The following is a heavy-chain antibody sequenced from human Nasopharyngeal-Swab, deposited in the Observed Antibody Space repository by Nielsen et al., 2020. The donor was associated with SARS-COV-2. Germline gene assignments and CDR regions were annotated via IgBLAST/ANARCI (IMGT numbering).Heavy chain of an antibody. CDR2: MNPNSGNT. D-gene: IGHD3-3*01. J-gene: IGHJ6*03. CDR3: ARLSNYDFWSGYYAYMDV. Sequence: ASVKVSCKASGYTFPSYDITWVRQATGQGLEWMGWMNPNSGNTGYAQKFQGRVTMTRNTSISTAYMELSSLRSEDTAVYYCARLSNYDFWSGYYAYMDVWGKGTTVTVSS. V-gene: IGHV1-8*01. CDR1: GYTFPSYD.